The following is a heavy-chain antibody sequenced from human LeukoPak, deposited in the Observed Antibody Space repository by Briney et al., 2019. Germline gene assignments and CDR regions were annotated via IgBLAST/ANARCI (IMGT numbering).Heavy chain of an antibody. CDR2: IRYDGSNK. Sequence: GGSLRLSCAASGFTFSSYCMHWVRQAPGKGLEWVAFIRYDGSNKYYADSVKGRFTISRDNSKNTLYLQMNSLRAEDTAVYYCANMTPYCSSTRCSRDHWGQGTLVTVSS. J-gene: IGHJ4*02. V-gene: IGHV3-30*02. CDR3: ANMTPYCSSTRCSRDH. D-gene: IGHD2-2*01. CDR1: GFTFSSYC.